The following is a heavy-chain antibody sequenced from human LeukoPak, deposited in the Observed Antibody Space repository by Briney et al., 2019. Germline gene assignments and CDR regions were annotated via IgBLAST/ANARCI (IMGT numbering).Heavy chain of an antibody. Sequence: PSETLSLTCTVSGVSISSGYYYWSWIRQPPGKGLEWIGYIYYSGSTYYNPPLKSRFTKSVDTSKKQFSLKPNSVTAADTALYYCARVPVGATYYFDYWGQGPLVTVP. V-gene: IGHV4-30-4*08. CDR2: IYYSGST. CDR1: GVSISSGYYY. CDR3: ARVPVGATYYFDY. J-gene: IGHJ4*02. D-gene: IGHD1-26*01.